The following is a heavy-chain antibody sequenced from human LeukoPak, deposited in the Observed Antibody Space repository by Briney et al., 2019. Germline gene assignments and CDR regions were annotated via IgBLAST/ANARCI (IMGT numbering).Heavy chain of an antibody. V-gene: IGHV3-23*01. CDR2: ISGSGGST. CDR3: ATIEGSYFDY. Sequence: GGSLRLSCAASGFTFSNYAMSWVRQAPGKGLEWVSGISGSGGSTYYADSVKGRFTISRDNSKNTLYLQMNSLRAEDTAVYYCATIEGSYFDYWGQGTLVTVSS. D-gene: IGHD3-10*01. CDR1: GFTFSNYA. J-gene: IGHJ4*02.